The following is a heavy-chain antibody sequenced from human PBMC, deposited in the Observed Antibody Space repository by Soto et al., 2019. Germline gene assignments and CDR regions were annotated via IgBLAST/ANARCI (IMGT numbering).Heavy chain of an antibody. CDR3: AGGDSYGDYGETSFDC. D-gene: IGHD4-17*01. CDR1: GGSISSGGYS. V-gene: IGHV4-30-2*01. Sequence: QLQLQESGSGVVKPSQTLSLTCAVSGGSISSGGYSWSWIRQPPGKGLEWIGYISHSGSTYYNPSLESRVTISVDRSKNQFSLKLSSVTAADTAVYFCAGGDSYGDYGETSFDCWGQGALVTVSS. CDR2: ISHSGST. J-gene: IGHJ4*02.